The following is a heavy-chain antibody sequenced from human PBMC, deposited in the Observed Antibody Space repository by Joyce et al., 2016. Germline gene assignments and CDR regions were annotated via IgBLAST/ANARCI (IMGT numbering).Heavy chain of an antibody. V-gene: IGHV3-74*01. CDR1: GFSFSDYW. CDR3: ARNYYYYHGMDV. CDR2: INSVGSTI. Sequence: EVQLMESGGGLVQPGGFLRLSCAASGFSFSDYWMHWVRQGPGKGLVGVARINSVGSTISYADSVKGRFTISRDSAKNTLYLQMKSLRAEDTAVYYCARNYYYYHGMDVWGQGTTVTVSS. J-gene: IGHJ6*02.